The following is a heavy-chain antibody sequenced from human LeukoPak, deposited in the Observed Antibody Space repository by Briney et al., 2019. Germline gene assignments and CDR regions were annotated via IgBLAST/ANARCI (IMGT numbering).Heavy chain of an antibody. CDR1: GGSISSSSYH. D-gene: IGHD3-10*01. CDR2: LYYSGST. V-gene: IGHV4-39*01. Sequence: SETLSRTCTVSGGSISSSSYHWGWIRLPPGKGLEWIGNLYYSGSTYYNPSLKSRVTISVDRSKNQFSLKLNSVTAADTAVYYCARRHDGEFDYWGQGTLVTVSS. J-gene: IGHJ4*02. CDR3: ARRHDGEFDY.